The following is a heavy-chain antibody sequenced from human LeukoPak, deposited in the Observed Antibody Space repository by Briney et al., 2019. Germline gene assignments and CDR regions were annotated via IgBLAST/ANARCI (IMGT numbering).Heavy chain of an antibody. Sequence: ASVKVSCKASGYTFTSYDINWVRQATGQGLEWMGWMNPNSGNTGYAQKFQGRVTMTRNTSISTAYMELSSLRSEDTAVYYCARDNGGTAMAYYYYYYMDVWGKGTTVTVSS. CDR1: GYTFTSYD. CDR3: ARDNGGTAMAYYYYYYMDV. V-gene: IGHV1-8*01. J-gene: IGHJ6*03. CDR2: MNPNSGNT. D-gene: IGHD5-18*01.